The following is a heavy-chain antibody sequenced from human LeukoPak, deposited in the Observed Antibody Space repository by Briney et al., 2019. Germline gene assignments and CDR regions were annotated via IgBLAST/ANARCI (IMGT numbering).Heavy chain of an antibody. J-gene: IGHJ3*02. CDR3: AKQLRVTIFGVVTLDAFDI. CDR1: GFTFSSYA. CDR2: ISGSGGST. V-gene: IGHV3-23*01. D-gene: IGHD3-3*01. Sequence: GGSLRLSCAASGFTFSSYAMSWVRQAPGKGLEWVSAISGSGGSTYYADSVKGRFTISRDNPKNTLYLQMNSLRAEDTAVYYCAKQLRVTIFGVVTLDAFDIWGQGTMVTVSS.